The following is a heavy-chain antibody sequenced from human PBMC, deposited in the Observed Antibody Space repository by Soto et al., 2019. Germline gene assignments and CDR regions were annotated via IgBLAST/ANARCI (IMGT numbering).Heavy chain of an antibody. Sequence: GSLRLSCAASGFTFSSYAMHWVRQAPGKGLEWVAVISYDGSNKYYADSVKGRFTISRDNSKNTLYLQMNSLRAEDTAVYYCARARSNYYDSSGYYALGGPWGQGTLVTVSS. CDR3: ARARSNYYDSSGYYALGGP. CDR2: ISYDGSNK. J-gene: IGHJ5*02. V-gene: IGHV3-30-3*01. CDR1: GFTFSSYA. D-gene: IGHD3-22*01.